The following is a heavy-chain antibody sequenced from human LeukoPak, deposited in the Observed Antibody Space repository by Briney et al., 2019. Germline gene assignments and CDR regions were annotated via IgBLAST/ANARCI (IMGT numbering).Heavy chain of an antibody. CDR2: INPNSGGT. CDR3: AREYYYDSSGYSYFDY. J-gene: IGHJ4*02. D-gene: IGHD3-22*01. Sequence: GASVKDSCKASGYTFTGYYMHWVRQAPGQGLEWMGWINPNSGGTNYAQKLQGRVTMTTDTSTSTAYMELRSLRSDDTAVYYCAREYYYDSSGYSYFDYWGQGTLVTVSS. CDR1: GYTFTGYY. V-gene: IGHV1-2*02.